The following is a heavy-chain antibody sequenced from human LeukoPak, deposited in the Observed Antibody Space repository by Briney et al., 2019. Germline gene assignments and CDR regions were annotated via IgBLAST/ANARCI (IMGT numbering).Heavy chain of an antibody. CDR1: GGSFSGYY. D-gene: IGHD1-26*01. CDR3: ARGEWKLLSHYWYFDL. V-gene: IGHV4-34*01. J-gene: IGHJ2*01. CDR2: INHSGST. Sequence: KPSETLSLTCAVYGGSFSGYYWSWIRQPPGKGLEWIGEINHSGSTNYNPSLKSRVTISVDTSKNQFSPKLSSVTAADTAVYYCARGEWKLLSHYWYFDLWGRGTLVTVSS.